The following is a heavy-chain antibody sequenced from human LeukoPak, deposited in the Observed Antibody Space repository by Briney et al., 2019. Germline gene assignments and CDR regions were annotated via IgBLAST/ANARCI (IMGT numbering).Heavy chain of an antibody. D-gene: IGHD3-10*01. J-gene: IGHJ5*02. CDR1: GYSISSGYY. CDR2: IYHSGST. V-gene: IGHV4-38-2*01. Sequence: KPSETLSLNCAVSGYSISSGYYWGWIRPPPRKGLEGVGSIYHSGSTYYNPSLKSRVTISVDTSKNQFSLKLSSVTAADTAVYYCARLRHYYGSGSLNWFDPWGQGTLVTVSS. CDR3: ARLRHYYGSGSLNWFDP.